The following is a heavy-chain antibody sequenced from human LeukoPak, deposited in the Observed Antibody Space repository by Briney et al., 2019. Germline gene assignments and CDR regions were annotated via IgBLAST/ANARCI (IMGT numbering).Heavy chain of an antibody. Sequence: PGESLKISCHGSGYTFTNYWIGWVRQMPGKGLEWMGIIYPGDSDTRYSPSFQGQVTISADKSISTAYLQWSSLKASDTAMYYCARHEGAAGSDFDYWGQGTLVTVSS. D-gene: IGHD6-13*01. CDR1: GYTFTNYW. CDR3: ARHEGAAGSDFDY. V-gene: IGHV5-51*01. CDR2: IYPGDSDT. J-gene: IGHJ4*02.